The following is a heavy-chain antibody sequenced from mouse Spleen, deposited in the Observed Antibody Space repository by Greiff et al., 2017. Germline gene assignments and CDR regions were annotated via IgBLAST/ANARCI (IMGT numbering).Heavy chain of an antibody. D-gene: IGHD2-4*01. CDR2: IWGGGST. V-gene: IGHV2-6-4*01. CDR1: GFSLSRYS. Sequence: VKLMESGPGLVAPSQSLSIPCTVSGFSLSRYSVHWVRQPPGKGLEWLGMIWGGGSTDYNSALKSRLSISKDNSKSQVFLKMNSLQTDDTAMYYCAIFYYDYDRGFAYWGQGTLVTVSA. J-gene: IGHJ3*01. CDR3: AIFYYDYDRGFAY.